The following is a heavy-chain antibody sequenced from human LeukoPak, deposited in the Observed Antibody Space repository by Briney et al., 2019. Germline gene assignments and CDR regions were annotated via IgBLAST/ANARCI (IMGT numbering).Heavy chain of an antibody. V-gene: IGHV4-39*01. Sequence: SETLSLTCTVSGGSISSSSYYWGWIRQPPGKGLEWIGSIYYSGSTYYNPSLKSRVTISVDTSKNQFSLKLTSVTAAHTAVYYCATFSFSSGWSDYWGQGTLVTVSS. D-gene: IGHD6-19*01. J-gene: IGHJ4*02. CDR3: ATFSFSSGWSDY. CDR1: GGSISSSSYY. CDR2: IYYSGST.